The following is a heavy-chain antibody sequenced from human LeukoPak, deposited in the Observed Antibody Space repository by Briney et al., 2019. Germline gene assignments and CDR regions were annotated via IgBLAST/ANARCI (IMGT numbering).Heavy chain of an antibody. CDR3: ARNGAPVVTAITPYYYMDV. D-gene: IGHD2-21*02. Sequence: GGSLRLSCAGSGFTFSSHSMNWVRQAPGKGLEWVSSISTSSSYIDYADSVKGRFTISRDNAKNSLYLQMNSLRAEDTAVYYCARNGAPVVTAITPYYYMDVWGKGTTVTVSS. CDR2: ISTSSSYI. CDR1: GFTFSSHS. V-gene: IGHV3-21*01. J-gene: IGHJ6*03.